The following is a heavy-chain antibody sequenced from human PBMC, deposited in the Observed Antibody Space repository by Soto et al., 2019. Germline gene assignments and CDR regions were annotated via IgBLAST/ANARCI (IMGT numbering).Heavy chain of an antibody. J-gene: IGHJ4*02. CDR3: GIRAVTTSRDPNYFDV. V-gene: IGHV5-51*01. Sequence: GESLKISCKGSGYKFTTYWIGWVRQIPGKGLKGMGIIYPGDSVTRYSPSFQGQVTISADKSISTAYLQWSGLKASDTAMYYCGIRAVTTSRDPNYFDVWGQGTLVTVSS. D-gene: IGHD4-17*01. CDR2: IYPGDSVT. CDR1: GYKFTTYW.